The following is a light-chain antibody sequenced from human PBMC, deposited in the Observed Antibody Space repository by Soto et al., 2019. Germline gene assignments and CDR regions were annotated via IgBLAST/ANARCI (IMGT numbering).Light chain of an antibody. CDR3: SSYTSSSTRV. J-gene: IGLJ3*02. CDR2: EVS. V-gene: IGLV2-14*01. Sequence: QSALTQPASVSGSPGQSITISCTGTSSDVGGYNYVSWYQQHPGKAPKLMIYEVSNRPSGVSNRFSGSKSGITASLTISGLQAEDEADYDCSSYTSSSTRVFGGGTKVTVL. CDR1: SSDVGGYNY.